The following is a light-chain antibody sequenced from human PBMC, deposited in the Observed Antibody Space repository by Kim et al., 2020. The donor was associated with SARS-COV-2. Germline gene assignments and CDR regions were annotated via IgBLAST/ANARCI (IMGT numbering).Light chain of an antibody. CDR2: RNN. CDR1: SSNIGSNY. J-gene: IGLJ3*02. V-gene: IGLV1-47*01. CDR3: AAWDDSLRGWV. Sequence: QSVLTQPPSASGTPGQRVTISCSGSSSNIGSNYVYCYQQLPGTAPKLLIYRNNQRPSGVPDRFSGSKSGTSASLAISGLRSEDEADYYCAAWDDSLRGWVFGGGTKLTVL.